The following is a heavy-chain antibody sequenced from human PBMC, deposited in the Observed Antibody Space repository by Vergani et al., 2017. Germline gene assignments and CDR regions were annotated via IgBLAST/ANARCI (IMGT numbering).Heavy chain of an antibody. V-gene: IGHV3-33*01. D-gene: IGHD3-22*01. CDR1: GFAFRTYG. J-gene: IGHJ4*02. Sequence: QVQLVESGGGVVQPGRSLRLSCVASGFAFRTYGMHWVRQAPGKGLEWVAIIWYDGSNTYYADSVKGRFTVSRDNSRNTLFLQMNSLRVEDTAVYYCARSRYDSSGLSTIFRYGGQGTRVTVS. CDR3: ARSRYDSSGLSTIFRY. CDR2: IWYDGSNT.